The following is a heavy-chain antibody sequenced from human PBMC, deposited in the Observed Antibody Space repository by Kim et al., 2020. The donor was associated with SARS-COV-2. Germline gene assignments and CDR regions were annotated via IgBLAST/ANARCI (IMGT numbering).Heavy chain of an antibody. D-gene: IGHD2-21*02. V-gene: IGHV4-38-2*02. Sequence: SETLSLTCNVSGYSISSGYYWGWVRQSPGKRLEWIGSVYHSGSTYYNPSLKSRITVSVDVSNNQFFLDLRSVTAADTAVYYCARDHPTENWFDPWGQGTL. J-gene: IGHJ5*02. CDR2: VYHSGST. CDR1: GYSISSGYY. CDR3: ARDHPTENWFDP.